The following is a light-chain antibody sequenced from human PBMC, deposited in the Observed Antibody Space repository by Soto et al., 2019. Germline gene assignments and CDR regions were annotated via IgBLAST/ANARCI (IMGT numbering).Light chain of an antibody. CDR2: GAS. CDR3: AQPYYRGHS. J-gene: IGKJ1*01. V-gene: IGKV3-15*01. Sequence: SLTTRSESSVFAASLSCRSSQGVITNLAWYQQKSGQAPRLLIHGASTRATGVQARFSGGGDGTEETPTISRLLQNDFSDSYCAQPYYRGHSFGHGTKVDIK. CDR1: QGVITN.